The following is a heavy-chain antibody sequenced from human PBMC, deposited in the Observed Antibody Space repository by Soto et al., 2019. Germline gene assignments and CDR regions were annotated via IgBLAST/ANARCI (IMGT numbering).Heavy chain of an antibody. CDR1: GGSISSRSYY. CDR3: VTHGWGSTRYNWFSP. Sequence: SETLSLTCTVSGGSISSRSYYWGWIRQPPGKGLGWIGSIYYSGSTYSNPSLKSRVTISVDTSKNQFSLKLSSVTAADTAVYYCVTHGWGSTRYNWFSPWGQGTLVTVSS. V-gene: IGHV4-39*01. J-gene: IGHJ5*02. CDR2: IYYSGST. D-gene: IGHD2-2*03.